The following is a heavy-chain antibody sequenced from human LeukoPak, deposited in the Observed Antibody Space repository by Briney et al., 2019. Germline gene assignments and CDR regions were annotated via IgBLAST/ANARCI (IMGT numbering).Heavy chain of an antibody. CDR1: GFTFSSYA. CDR2: ISGSGGST. Sequence: GGSLRLSCAASGFTFSSYAMSWVRQAPGKGLEWVSAISGSGGSTYYADSVKGRFTISRDNSKNTLYLQMNSLRAEDTAVYDFAKDRSCSSTSCYAYYYYYYGVDVWGQGTTVTVSS. D-gene: IGHD2-2*01. V-gene: IGHV3-23*01. CDR3: AKDRSCSSTSCYAYYYYYYGVDV. J-gene: IGHJ6*02.